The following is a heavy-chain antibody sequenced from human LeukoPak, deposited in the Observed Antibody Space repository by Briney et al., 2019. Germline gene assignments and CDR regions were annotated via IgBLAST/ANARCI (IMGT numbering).Heavy chain of an antibody. Sequence: GGSLRLSCAASGCTFDDYAMHWVRQAPGKGLEWVAVISYDGSNKYYADSVKGRFTISRDNSKNTLYLQMNSLRAEDTAVYYCAREDIVVVPAAESGQFDYWGQGTLVTVSS. CDR2: ISYDGSNK. J-gene: IGHJ4*02. CDR3: AREDIVVVPAAESGQFDY. V-gene: IGHV3-30-3*01. D-gene: IGHD2-2*01. CDR1: GCTFDDYA.